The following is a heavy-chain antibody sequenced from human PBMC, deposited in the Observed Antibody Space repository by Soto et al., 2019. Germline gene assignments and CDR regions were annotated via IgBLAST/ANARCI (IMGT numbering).Heavy chain of an antibody. V-gene: IGHV1-3*01. J-gene: IGHJ4*02. CDR1: GYTFTSYA. Sequence: GASVKVSCKASGYTFTSYAMHWVRQAPGQRLEWMGWINAGNGNTKYSQKFQGRVTITRDTSASTAYMELSSLRSEDTAVYYCARPAQISYYDFWSCYYETPPLDYPGQGTLVTVSS. CDR2: INAGNGNT. CDR3: ARPAQISYYDFWSCYYETPPLDY. D-gene: IGHD3-3*01.